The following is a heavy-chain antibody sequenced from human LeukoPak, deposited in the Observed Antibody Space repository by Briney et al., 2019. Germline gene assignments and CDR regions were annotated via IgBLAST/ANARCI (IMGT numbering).Heavy chain of an antibody. D-gene: IGHD3-22*01. J-gene: IGHJ5*02. CDR3: ARGETYYNDSSGYNNWFDP. Sequence: SETLSLTCTVSGGSISSYYWSWIRQPPGKGLEWIGYIYYSGSTNYNPSLKSRVTISVDTSKNQFSLKLSSVTAADTAVYYCARGETYYNDSSGYNNWFDPWGQGTLVTVSS. CDR2: IYYSGST. V-gene: IGHV4-59*01. CDR1: GGSISSYY.